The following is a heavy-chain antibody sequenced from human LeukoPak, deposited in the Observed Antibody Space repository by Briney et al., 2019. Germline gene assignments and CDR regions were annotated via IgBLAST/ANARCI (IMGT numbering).Heavy chain of an antibody. CDR2: IKHDGSQK. J-gene: IGHJ4*02. V-gene: IGHV3-7*01. Sequence: GGSLRPSCAASGFTFSHYWMSWVRRAPGKGLEWVANIKHDGSQKEHVDSVKGRFTISRDNAKNSLFLQMNSLRAEDTAVYFCARDSSRGDYDYLCQGTLVTVSP. D-gene: IGHD3-10*01. CDR1: GFTFSHYW. CDR3: ARDSSRGDYDY.